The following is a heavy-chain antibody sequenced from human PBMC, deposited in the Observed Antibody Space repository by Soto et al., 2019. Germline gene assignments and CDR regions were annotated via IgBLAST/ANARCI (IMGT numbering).Heavy chain of an antibody. CDR2: IYYSGNT. CDR1: GGSISSYY. V-gene: IGHV4-59*08. J-gene: IGHJ6*03. CDR3: ARHGWERYYYHVDV. D-gene: IGHD1-1*01. Sequence: PSETLSLTCTVSGGSISSYYWSWIRQPPGKGLEWIGYIYYSGNTNYNPSLKSRVTISVDTSKNQFSLKLSSVTAADTAVYYCARHGWERYYYHVDVWGKGTTVTVSS.